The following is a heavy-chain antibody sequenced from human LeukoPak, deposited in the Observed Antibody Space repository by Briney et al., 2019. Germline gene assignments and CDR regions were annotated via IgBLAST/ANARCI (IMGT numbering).Heavy chain of an antibody. CDR3: ARDLTAVAGNWYFDL. CDR2: ISAYNGNT. D-gene: IGHD6-19*01. J-gene: IGHJ2*01. V-gene: IGHV1-18*04. Sequence: ASVRVSCKASGYTFTSYGISWVRPAPGQGLEWRGWISAYNGNTNYAQKFQGRVTMTTDTSTGTAYMELRSLRSDDTAVYYCARDLTAVAGNWYFDLWGRGTLVTVSS. CDR1: GYTFTSYG.